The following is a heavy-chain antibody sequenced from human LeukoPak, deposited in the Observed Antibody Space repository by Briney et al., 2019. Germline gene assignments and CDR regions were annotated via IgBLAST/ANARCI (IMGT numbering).Heavy chain of an antibody. Sequence: PGRSLRLSCAASGFTFGSYGMHWVRQAPGKGLEWVAVISYDGSNKYYADSVKGRFTISRDNSKDTLYLQMYSLRAEDTAVYYCAKGLGDYVLDYWGQGTLVTVSS. CDR2: ISYDGSNK. CDR3: AKGLGDYVLDY. V-gene: IGHV3-30*18. J-gene: IGHJ4*02. CDR1: GFTFGSYG. D-gene: IGHD4-17*01.